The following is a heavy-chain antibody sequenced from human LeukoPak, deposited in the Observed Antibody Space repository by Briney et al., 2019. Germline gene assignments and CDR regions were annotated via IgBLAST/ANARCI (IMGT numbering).Heavy chain of an antibody. CDR2: ISGSGGST. CDR3: AKGGSSKGGYFDY. V-gene: IGHV3-23*01. CDR1: GFTFSGYA. J-gene: IGHJ4*02. Sequence: GGSLRLSCAASGFTFSGYAMSWVRQAPGKGLEWVSAISGSGGSTDYADSVKGRFTISGDNSKNTLYLQMNSLRAEDTAVYYCAKGGSSKGGYFDYWGQGTLVTVSS. D-gene: IGHD6-6*01.